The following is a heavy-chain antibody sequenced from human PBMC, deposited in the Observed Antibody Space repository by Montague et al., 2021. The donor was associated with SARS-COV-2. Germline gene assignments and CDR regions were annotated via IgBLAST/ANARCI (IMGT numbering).Heavy chain of an antibody. CDR3: GRDSVSYGLDV. CDR1: GGSIGTTTYY. Sequence: SETLSLTCTVSGGSIGTTTYYWGWIRQSAGQGLEWIGDIYNSGPTNYNPSLKSRVTISLDRAKNHFSLLLSSVTAADTATYYCGRDSVSYGLDVWGQGTTVTVSS. CDR2: IYNSGPT. V-gene: IGHV4-61*05. D-gene: IGHD3-16*01. J-gene: IGHJ6*02.